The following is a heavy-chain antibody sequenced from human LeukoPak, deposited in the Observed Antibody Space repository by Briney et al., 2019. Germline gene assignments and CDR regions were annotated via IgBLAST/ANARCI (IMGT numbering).Heavy chain of an antibody. CDR3: ARQSLVRGVDY. D-gene: IGHD6-6*01. J-gene: IGHJ4*02. Sequence: SETLSLTCAVYGGSFSGYYWSWIRQPPGKELEWIGEINHSGSTNYNPSLKSRVTISVDTSKNQFSLKLSSVTAADTAVYYCARQSLVRGVDYWGQGTLVTVSS. V-gene: IGHV4-34*01. CDR1: GGSFSGYY. CDR2: INHSGST.